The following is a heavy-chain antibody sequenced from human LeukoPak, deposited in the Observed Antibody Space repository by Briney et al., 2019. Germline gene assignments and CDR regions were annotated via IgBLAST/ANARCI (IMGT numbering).Heavy chain of an antibody. V-gene: IGHV1-69*13. D-gene: IGHD1-26*01. CDR1: GGTFSSYA. CDR3: ARVVGDRDFDY. CDR2: IIPIFGTA. J-gene: IGHJ4*02. Sequence: SVKASCKASGGTFSSYAISWVRQAPGQGLEWMGGIIPIFGTANYAQKFQGRVTITADESTSTAYMELSSLRSEDTAVYYCARVVGDRDFDYWGQGTLVTVSS.